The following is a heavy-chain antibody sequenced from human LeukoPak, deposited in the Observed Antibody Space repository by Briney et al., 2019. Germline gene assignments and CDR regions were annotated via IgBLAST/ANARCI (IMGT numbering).Heavy chain of an antibody. V-gene: IGHV4-39*02. J-gene: IGHJ6*02. CDR1: DNSISSSSYY. CDR3: ARDRHYYGMDV. CDR2: IYYSGST. Sequence: SETLSLTCTVSDNSISSSSYYWGWIRQPPGKGLEWIGTIYYSGSTYYNPSLKSRVTVSLHTYKNQFSLQLNSVTAADTAVYYCARDRHYYGMDVWGQGTTVTVSS.